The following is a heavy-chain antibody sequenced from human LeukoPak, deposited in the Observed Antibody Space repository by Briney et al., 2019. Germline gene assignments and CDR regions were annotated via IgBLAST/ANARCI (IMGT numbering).Heavy chain of an antibody. CDR2: INQDGGQI. Sequence: GGSLRLSCAASGFTFSSYWMSWVRQAPGKGLEWVANINQDGGQINYLDSVKGRFTISRDNAKNSLYLQMNTLRAEDTAVYYCARSLWPEDFWGQGTLVTVSS. V-gene: IGHV3-7*02. CDR1: GFTFSSYW. CDR3: ARSLWPEDF. J-gene: IGHJ4*02. D-gene: IGHD2-21*01.